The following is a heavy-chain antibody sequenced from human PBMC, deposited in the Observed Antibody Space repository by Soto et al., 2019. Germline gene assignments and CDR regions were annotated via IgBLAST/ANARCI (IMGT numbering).Heavy chain of an antibody. CDR2: IMPIFATP. J-gene: IGHJ6*02. D-gene: IGHD3-3*02. CDR3: ARDKARQQLGGNYYYILDV. Sequence: QVQLMQSGAEVKKPGSSVKVSCKASGGTFSTSAISWVRQAPGEGLEWVGGIMPIFATPDYAQKFQGRVTTSADESTATAYLALTSLTADATVVYYCARDKARQQLGGNYYYILDVWGQGTGITVSS. V-gene: IGHV1-69*12. CDR1: GGTFSTSA.